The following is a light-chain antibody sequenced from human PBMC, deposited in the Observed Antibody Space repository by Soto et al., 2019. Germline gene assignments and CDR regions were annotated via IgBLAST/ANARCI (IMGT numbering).Light chain of an antibody. V-gene: IGKV3-11*01. CDR3: QQRTNWPPRDT. CDR1: QSVGTS. J-gene: IGKJ2*01. Sequence: DIFLTQSPATLSLSPGERATLTCRASQSVGTSLAWFQQRPGQAPRLLLSDASTRASGIPARFSGSGSGTDFTLAISSLQAEDVAVYYSQQRTNWPPRDTFGRGTKLELK. CDR2: DAS.